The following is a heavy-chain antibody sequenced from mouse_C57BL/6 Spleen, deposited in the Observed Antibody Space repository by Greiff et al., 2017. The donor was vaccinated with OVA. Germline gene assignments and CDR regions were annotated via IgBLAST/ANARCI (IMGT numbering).Heavy chain of an antibody. Sequence: VQLQQSGAELVKPGASVKISCKASGYAFSSYWMNWVKQRPGKGLEWIGQIYPGDGDTTYNGKFKGKATLTADKSSSTAYMQLSSLTSEDSAVYFCARGRTESWFAYWGQGTLVTVSA. CDR3: ARGRTESWFAY. CDR2: IYPGDGDT. CDR1: GYAFSSYW. V-gene: IGHV1-80*01. J-gene: IGHJ3*01.